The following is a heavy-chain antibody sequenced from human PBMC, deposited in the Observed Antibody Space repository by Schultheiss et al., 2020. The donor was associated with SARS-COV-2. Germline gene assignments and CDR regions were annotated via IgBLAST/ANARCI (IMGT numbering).Heavy chain of an antibody. Sequence: GESLKISCKSSGYSFTHYWIGWVRQMPGKGLEWMGIIYPGDSDTRYSPSFQGQVTISADKSISTAYLQWSSLKASDTAMYYCARHGLRPPFDYYGMDVWGQGTTVTVSS. CDR1: GYSFTHYW. J-gene: IGHJ6*02. CDR2: IYPGDSDT. V-gene: IGHV5-51*01. D-gene: IGHD5-12*01. CDR3: ARHGLRPPFDYYGMDV.